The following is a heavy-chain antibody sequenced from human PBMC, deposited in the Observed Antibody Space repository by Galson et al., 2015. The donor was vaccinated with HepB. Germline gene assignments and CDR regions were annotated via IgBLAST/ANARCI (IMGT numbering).Heavy chain of an antibody. V-gene: IGHV1-8*01. CDR2: MNPNSGNT. CDR3: AIPYYDSSGYYLY. J-gene: IGHJ4*02. Sequence: SVKVSCKASGYTFTSYDINWVRRATGQGLEWMGWMNPNSGNTGYAQKFQGRVTMTRNTSISTAYMELSSLRSEDTAVYYCAIPYYDSSGYYLYWGQGTLVTVSS. CDR1: GYTFTSYD. D-gene: IGHD3-22*01.